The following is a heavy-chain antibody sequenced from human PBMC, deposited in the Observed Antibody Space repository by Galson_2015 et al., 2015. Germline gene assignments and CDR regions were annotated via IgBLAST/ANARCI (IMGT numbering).Heavy chain of an antibody. J-gene: IGHJ5*02. D-gene: IGHD3-3*01. V-gene: IGHV3-53*01. CDR2: IYSGGST. Sequence: SLRLSCAASGFTVSSNYMSWVRQAPGKGLEWVSVIYSGGSTYYADSVKGRFTISRDNSKNTLYLQMNSLRAEDTAVYYCASAFWSGYEGWFDPWGQGTLVTVS. CDR3: ASAFWSGYEGWFDP. CDR1: GFTVSSNY.